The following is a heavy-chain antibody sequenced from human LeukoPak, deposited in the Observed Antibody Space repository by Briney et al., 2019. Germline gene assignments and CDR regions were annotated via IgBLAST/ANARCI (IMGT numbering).Heavy chain of an antibody. CDR1: GGSISSYY. V-gene: IGHV4-59*01. CDR2: IYYSGST. Sequence: PSETLSLTCTVSGGSISSYYWSWIRQPPGKGLEWIGYIYYSGSTNYNPSLKSRVTISVDTSKNQFSLKVRSVTAADTAVYYCARKTALSGDYDWFDPWGQGTLVTVSS. CDR3: ARKTALSGDYDWFDP. J-gene: IGHJ5*02. D-gene: IGHD4-17*01.